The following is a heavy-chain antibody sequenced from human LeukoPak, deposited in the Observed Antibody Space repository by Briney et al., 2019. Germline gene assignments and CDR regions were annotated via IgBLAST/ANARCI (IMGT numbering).Heavy chain of an antibody. D-gene: IGHD1-14*01. CDR2: IGPTGTDR. J-gene: IGHJ4*02. Sequence: GGSLRLSCAASGLTFSSCGFNWVRQAPGKGLEWVSSIGPTGTDRYYADSVRGRFTIPRDNAKNSMYLQMDSLRDEDTAVYYCATETIGRHYDYWGQGTLLTVSS. CDR1: GLTFSSCG. V-gene: IGHV3-21*01. CDR3: ATETIGRHYDY.